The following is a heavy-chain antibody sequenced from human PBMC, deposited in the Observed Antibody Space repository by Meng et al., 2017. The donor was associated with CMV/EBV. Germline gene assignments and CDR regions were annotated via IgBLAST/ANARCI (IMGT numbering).Heavy chain of an antibody. J-gene: IGHJ6*02. Sequence: SVKVSCKASGATFSSYAISWVRQAPGQGLEWMGGIIPIFGTANYAQKFQGRVTITTDESTSTAYMELSSLRSEDTAVYYCARDGIAARRSYYYYGMDVWGQGTTVTVSS. CDR2: IIPIFGTA. V-gene: IGHV1-69*05. D-gene: IGHD6-6*01. CDR3: ARDGIAARRSYYYYGMDV. CDR1: GATFSSYA.